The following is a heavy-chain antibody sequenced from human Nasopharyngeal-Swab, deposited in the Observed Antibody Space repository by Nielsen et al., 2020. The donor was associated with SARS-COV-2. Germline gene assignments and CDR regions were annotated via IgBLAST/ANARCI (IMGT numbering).Heavy chain of an antibody. V-gene: IGHV3-33*05. CDR3: ARESPLVNVPSLDY. J-gene: IGHJ4*01. CDR2: AGRNNN. CDR1: GFTFSDYP. D-gene: IGHD3-16*02. Sequence: GESLKISCAASGFTFSDYPMHWVRQAPGKGLEWVASAGRNNNYYEDSVTGRFTISRASSKNTLYLQMNSLRAEDTAVYYCARESPLVNVPSLDYWGHGALVTVSS.